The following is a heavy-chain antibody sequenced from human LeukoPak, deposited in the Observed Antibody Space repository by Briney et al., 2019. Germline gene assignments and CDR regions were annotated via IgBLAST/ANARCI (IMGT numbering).Heavy chain of an antibody. Sequence: ASVKVSCKASGYTFTGYYMHWVRQAPGQGLEWMGWINPNSGGTNYAQKFQGRVTMTRDTSISTAYMELSRLRSDDTAVYYRARERGDDFWSGSHAFDIWGQGTMVTVSS. J-gene: IGHJ3*02. CDR1: GYTFTGYY. V-gene: IGHV1-2*02. CDR3: ARERGDDFWSGSHAFDI. D-gene: IGHD3-3*01. CDR2: INPNSGGT.